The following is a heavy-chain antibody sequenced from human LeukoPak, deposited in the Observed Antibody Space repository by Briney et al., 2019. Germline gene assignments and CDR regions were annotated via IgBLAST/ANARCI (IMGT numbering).Heavy chain of an antibody. CDR3: ARLMTAGDAFDI. J-gene: IGHJ3*02. CDR1: GYTFTGYY. V-gene: IGHV1-2*02. Sequence: GASVKVSCKASGYTFTGYYMHWVRQAPGQGLEWMGWINPNSGGTNYAQKFQGRVTMSRDTSINTAYMELSSLTSDDAAVYYRARLMTAGDAFDIWGQGTMVTVSS. CDR2: INPNSGGT. D-gene: IGHD3-16*01.